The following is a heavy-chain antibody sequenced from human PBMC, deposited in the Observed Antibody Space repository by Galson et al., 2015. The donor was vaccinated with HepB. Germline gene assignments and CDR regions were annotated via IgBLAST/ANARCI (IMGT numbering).Heavy chain of an antibody. CDR2: IIPIFGTA. J-gene: IGHJ4*02. Sequence: SVKVSCKASGGTFSSYAISWVRQAPGQGLEWMGGIIPIFGTANYAQKFQGRVTITADESTSTAYMELSSLRFEDTAVYYCARGGGYSYGYWVYWGQGTLVTVSS. CDR1: GGTFSSYA. V-gene: IGHV1-69*13. D-gene: IGHD5-18*01. CDR3: ARGGGYSYGYWVY.